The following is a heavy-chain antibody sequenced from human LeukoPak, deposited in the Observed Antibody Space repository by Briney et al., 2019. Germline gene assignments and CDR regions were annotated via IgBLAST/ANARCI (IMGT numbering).Heavy chain of an antibody. J-gene: IGHJ4*02. CDR2: IDPSGGST. Sequence: ASVKVPCKASGYTFTNYYMHWVRQAPGQGLEWMGIIDPSGGSTTYAQKFQGRVTMTRDTSTSTVYMELSSLRSEDTAVYYCARDVDATTASDCWGQGTLVTVSS. CDR1: GYTFTNYY. D-gene: IGHD4-11*01. CDR3: ARDVDATTASDC. V-gene: IGHV1-46*01.